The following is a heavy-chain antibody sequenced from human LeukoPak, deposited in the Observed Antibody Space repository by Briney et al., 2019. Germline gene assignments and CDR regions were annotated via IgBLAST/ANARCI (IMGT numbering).Heavy chain of an antibody. V-gene: IGHV3-7*01. J-gene: IGHJ4*02. Sequence: TGGSLRLSCAASGFTFSSYRMSWVRQAPGKGLEWVANIKQDGSEKYYVDSVKGRFTISRDNAKNSLYLQMNSLRAEDTAVYYCASEGYDFWSGYYLYWGQGTLVTVSS. CDR2: IKQDGSEK. CDR1: GFTFSSYR. CDR3: ASEGYDFWSGYYLY. D-gene: IGHD3-3*01.